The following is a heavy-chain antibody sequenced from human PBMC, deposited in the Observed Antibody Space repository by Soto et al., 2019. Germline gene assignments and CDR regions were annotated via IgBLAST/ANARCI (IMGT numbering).Heavy chain of an antibody. CDR3: ARSRHYDFWSGPRGGMDV. D-gene: IGHD3-3*01. V-gene: IGHV3-33*01. Sequence: LRLSCAASGFTFSSYGMHWVRQAPGKGLEWVAVIWYDGSNKYYADSVKGRCTISRDNSKHTLHLQMNSRRAEDTAVYYCARSRHYDFWSGPRGGMDVWGQGTTVTVSS. CDR1: GFTFSSYG. CDR2: IWYDGSNK. J-gene: IGHJ6*02.